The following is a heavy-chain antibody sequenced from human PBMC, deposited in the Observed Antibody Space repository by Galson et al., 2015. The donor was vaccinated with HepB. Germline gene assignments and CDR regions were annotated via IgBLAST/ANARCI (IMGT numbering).Heavy chain of an antibody. CDR3: AKDGIMVANNPYHFHY. CDR1: GFSFTRYA. J-gene: IGHJ4*02. V-gene: IGHV3-23*01. Sequence: SLRLSCAASGFSFTRYAMTWVRRAPGKGLEWVSSITSSGGNSYYTDSVKGRFTVSRDNSKNTLLLQLNSPRAEDTAMCFCAKDGIMVANNPYHFHYWGQGTLVTVSS. CDR2: ITSSGGNS. D-gene: IGHD2-15*01.